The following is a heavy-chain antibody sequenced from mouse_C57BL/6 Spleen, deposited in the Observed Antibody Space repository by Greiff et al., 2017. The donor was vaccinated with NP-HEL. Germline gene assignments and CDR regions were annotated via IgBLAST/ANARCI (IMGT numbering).Heavy chain of an antibody. CDR3: AKKGRYYYGSSYGYFDG. CDR1: GYTFTSYW. CDR2: IDPSDSET. D-gene: IGHD1-1*01. V-gene: IGHV1-52*01. Sequence: QVQLQQPGAELVRPGSSVKLSCKASGYTFTSYWMHWVKQRPIQGLEWIGNIDPSDSETHYNQKFKDKATLTVDKSSSTAYMQLSSLTSEDSAVYYCAKKGRYYYGSSYGYFDGWGTGTTVTVSS. J-gene: IGHJ1*03.